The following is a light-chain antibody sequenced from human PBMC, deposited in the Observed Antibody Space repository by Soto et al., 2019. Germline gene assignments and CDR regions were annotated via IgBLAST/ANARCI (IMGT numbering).Light chain of an antibody. CDR2: DDR. Sequence: SYELTQPPSVSVAPGQAARISCGADNIGSKVVHWFQQKPGQAPLLVVYDDRARPSGIPERFSGSNSGNTATLTISGAVAGDEADYYCQVWDSSRHRVFGGGTKVTVL. V-gene: IGLV3-21*02. J-gene: IGLJ2*01. CDR3: QVWDSSRHRV. CDR1: NIGSKV.